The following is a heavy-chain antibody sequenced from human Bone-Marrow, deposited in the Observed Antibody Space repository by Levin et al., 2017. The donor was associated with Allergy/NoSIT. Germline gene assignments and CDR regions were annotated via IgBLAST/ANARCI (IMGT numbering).Heavy chain of an antibody. CDR1: GFTFNNFA. J-gene: IGHJ4*02. V-gene: IGHV3-23*01. CDR2: INAVGDDL. CDR3: AKDVFGGVRLGFDF. Sequence: LTCAASGFTFNNFAMSWVRQAPGKGLEWVSAINAVGDDLYYADSVKGRFTISRDNSRYTLYLQMASLRAADTAIYYCAKDVFGGVRLGFDFWGQGALVTVSS. D-gene: IGHD3-16*01.